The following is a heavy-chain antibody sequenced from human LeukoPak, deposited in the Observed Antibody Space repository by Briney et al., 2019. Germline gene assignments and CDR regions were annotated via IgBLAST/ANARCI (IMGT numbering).Heavy chain of an antibody. CDR3: ARDLPRENSYAYGFWFDP. D-gene: IGHD3-16*01. CDR2: MYIGGTR. CDR1: GVSISTYY. J-gene: IGHJ5*02. Sequence: SETLSLTCSVSGVSISTYYWTWIRQPAGKGLEWIGRMYIGGTRNYNPSLKSRVTMSIDTSKNQFSLKLSSVTAADTAVYYCARDLPRENSYAYGFWFDPWGQGTLVPVST. V-gene: IGHV4-4*07.